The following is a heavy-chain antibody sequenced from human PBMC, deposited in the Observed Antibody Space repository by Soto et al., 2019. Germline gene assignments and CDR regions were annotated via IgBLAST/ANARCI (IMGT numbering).Heavy chain of an antibody. CDR1: GGSISSSSYY. D-gene: IGHD5-18*01. CDR2: IYYSGST. V-gene: IGHV4-39*01. Sequence: QLQLQESGPGLVKPSETLSLTCTVSGGSISSSSYYWGWIRQPPGKGLEWIGSIYYSGSTYYNPSLKSRVTISVDTSKNQFSLKLSSVTAADTAVYYCATEGIQLHPNWFDPWGQGTLVTVSS. J-gene: IGHJ5*02. CDR3: ATEGIQLHPNWFDP.